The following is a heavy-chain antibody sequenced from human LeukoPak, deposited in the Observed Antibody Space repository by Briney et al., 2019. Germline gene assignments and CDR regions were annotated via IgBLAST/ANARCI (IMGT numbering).Heavy chain of an antibody. CDR2: IRYDGSNK. CDR1: GFTFDDYG. D-gene: IGHD3-22*01. J-gene: IGHJ5*02. V-gene: IGHV3-30*02. CDR3: AKLLYYYDSSGFP. Sequence: PGGSLRLSCAASGFTFDDYGMHWVRQAPGKGLEWVAFIRYDGSNKYYADSVKGRFTISRDNSKNTLYLQMNSLRAEDTAVYYCAKLLYYYDSSGFPWGQGTLVTVSS.